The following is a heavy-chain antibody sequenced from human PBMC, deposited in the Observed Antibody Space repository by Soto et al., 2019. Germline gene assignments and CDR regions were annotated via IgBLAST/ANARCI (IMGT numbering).Heavy chain of an antibody. CDR3: AKDPKGPDY. CDR2: ISYDGSNK. V-gene: IGHV3-30*18. J-gene: IGHJ4*02. Sequence: GSLRLSCAASGFTLSSYGMHWVRQAPSKGLEWVAVISYDGSNKYYADSVKGRFTISRDNSKNTLYLQMNSLRADDTAVYYCAKDPKGPDYWGQGT. CDR1: GFTLSSYG.